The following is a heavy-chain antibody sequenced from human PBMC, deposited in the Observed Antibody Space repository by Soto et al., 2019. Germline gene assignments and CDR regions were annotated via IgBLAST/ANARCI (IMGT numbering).Heavy chain of an antibody. CDR2: IYYSGST. D-gene: IGHD3-22*01. CDR3: ARGYYYDNSGWPPGE. CDR1: GGTLHNYY. J-gene: IGHJ4*02. V-gene: IGHV4-30-4*08. Sequence: PSETLSLTCAVYGGTLHNYYLNWIRQPPGKGLEWIGYIYYSGSTYYNPSLKSRVTISEDMSKNQFSLRLTSVTAADTAVYYCARGYYYDNSGWPPGEWGQGTLVTVSS.